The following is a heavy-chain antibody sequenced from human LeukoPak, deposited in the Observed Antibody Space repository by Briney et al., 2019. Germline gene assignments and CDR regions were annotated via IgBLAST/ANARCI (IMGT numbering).Heavy chain of an antibody. D-gene: IGHD3-10*01. Sequence: SETLSLTCTVSGGSISSGGYYWSWIRQPPGKGLEWIGYIYHSGSTYYNPSLKSRVTISVDRSKNQFSLKLSSVTAADTAVYYCAREHGGGSGSLDYWGQGTLVTVSS. CDR2: IYHSGST. J-gene: IGHJ4*02. V-gene: IGHV4-30-2*01. CDR1: GGSISSGGYY. CDR3: AREHGGGSGSLDY.